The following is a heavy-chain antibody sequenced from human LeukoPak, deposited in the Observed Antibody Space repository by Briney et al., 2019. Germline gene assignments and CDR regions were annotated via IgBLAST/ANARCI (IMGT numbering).Heavy chain of an antibody. CDR3: AKPIRNYYDSSGHDY. Sequence: GGSLRLSCTASGFTFTSYTMSWVRQAPGKGLEWVSAISGSGGSTYYADSVKGRFTISRGNSKNTLYLQMNSLRAEDTAVYYCAKPIRNYYDSSGHDYWGQGTLVTVSS. J-gene: IGHJ4*02. CDR2: ISGSGGST. V-gene: IGHV3-23*01. CDR1: GFTFTSYT. D-gene: IGHD3-22*01.